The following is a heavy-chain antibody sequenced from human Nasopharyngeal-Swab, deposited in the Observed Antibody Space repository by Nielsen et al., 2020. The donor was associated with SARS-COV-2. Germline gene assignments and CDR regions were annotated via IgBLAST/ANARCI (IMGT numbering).Heavy chain of an antibody. CDR3: AKELGGTIFGVVIISDDAFDI. CDR2: ISYGGSNK. D-gene: IGHD3-3*01. CDR1: GFTFSSYG. Sequence: GESLKISCAASGFTFSSYGMHWVRQAPGKGLEWVAVISYGGSNKYYADSVKGRFTISRDNSKNTLYLQMNSLRAEDTAVYYCAKELGGTIFGVVIISDDAFDIWGQGTMVTVSS. V-gene: IGHV3-30*18. J-gene: IGHJ3*02.